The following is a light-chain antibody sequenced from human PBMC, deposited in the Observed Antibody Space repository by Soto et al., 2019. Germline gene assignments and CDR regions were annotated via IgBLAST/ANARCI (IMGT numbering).Light chain of an antibody. Sequence: EVVLTQSPGTLSLSPGERATLSCRASQSVSSSYLAWYQQQPGQAPRLLIYGASSGATGIPDRFSGSGSGTDFTLTISRLEPEDFAVYYCQQYGSSSITFGQGTRLEIK. CDR1: QSVSSSY. J-gene: IGKJ5*01. CDR2: GAS. CDR3: QQYGSSSIT. V-gene: IGKV3-20*01.